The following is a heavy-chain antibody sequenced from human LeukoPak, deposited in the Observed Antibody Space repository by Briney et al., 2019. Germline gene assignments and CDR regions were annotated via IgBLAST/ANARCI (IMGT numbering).Heavy chain of an antibody. Sequence: GGSLRLSCAATGFTFRSYGMHWVRQAPGKGLEWVAVIWFDGSNKYYTDSVKGRFTISRDNSKNTLYLQMNSLRAEDTAVYYCARDLGAVAGNFDYWGQGTLVTVSS. CDR2: IWFDGSNK. J-gene: IGHJ4*02. V-gene: IGHV3-33*01. CDR1: GFTFRSYG. CDR3: ARDLGAVAGNFDY. D-gene: IGHD6-19*01.